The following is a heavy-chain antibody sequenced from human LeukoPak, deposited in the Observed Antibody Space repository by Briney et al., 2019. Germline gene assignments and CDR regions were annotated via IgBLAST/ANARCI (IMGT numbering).Heavy chain of an antibody. CDR2: ISGSGGST. CDR3: AKVSKAYSDDYFDY. J-gene: IGHJ4*02. D-gene: IGHD3-16*01. V-gene: IGHV3-23*01. Sequence: GGSLRLSCEASGFTFTSYGMSWVRQAPGKGLECVSSISGSGGSTNHADSVKGRFTISRDNSKNTLYLQMNSLRAEDTAVYYCAKVSKAYSDDYFDYWGQGTLATVSS. CDR1: GFTFTSYG.